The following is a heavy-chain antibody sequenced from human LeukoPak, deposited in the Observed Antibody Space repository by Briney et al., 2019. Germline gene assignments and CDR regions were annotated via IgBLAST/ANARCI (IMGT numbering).Heavy chain of an antibody. CDR1: GGSISSNYH. CDR2: IHYGGST. CDR3: ARLGYYDSSGYYYY. J-gene: IGHJ4*02. Sequence: SETLSLTCTVSGGSISSNYHWGWIRQPPGKGLEWIGSIHYGGSTYYNPSLKSRVTIFVDTSKNQFSLKLSSVTATDTAVYYCARLGYYDSSGYYYYWGQGTLVTVSS. D-gene: IGHD3-22*01. V-gene: IGHV4-39*01.